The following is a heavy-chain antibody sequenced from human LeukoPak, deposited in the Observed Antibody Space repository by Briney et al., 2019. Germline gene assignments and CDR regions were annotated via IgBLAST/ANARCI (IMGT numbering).Heavy chain of an antibody. CDR1: EFSFRTYT. J-gene: IGHJ4*02. CDR2: INSNSRYI. CDR3: TKTTTTGWK. Sequence: GGSLRLSCADSEFSFRTYTMNWVRQAPGKGLEWVSSINSNSRYIYYADSVKGRFTISRDNAKNSLYLQMNSLRAEDTAVYYCTKTTTTGWKWGQGTLVTVSS. D-gene: IGHD6-19*01. V-gene: IGHV3-21*01.